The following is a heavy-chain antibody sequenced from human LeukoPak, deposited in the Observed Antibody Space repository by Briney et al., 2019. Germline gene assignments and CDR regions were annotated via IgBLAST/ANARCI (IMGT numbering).Heavy chain of an antibody. V-gene: IGHV1-8*01. CDR1: GYTFSSYD. D-gene: IGHD2-8*01. CDR3: ARGYCTNGVCYRGDY. Sequence: ASVKVSCKASGYTFSSYDVNWVRQATGQGLEWMGWMNPSSGNTGYAQKFQGRVTIIRNTSISTAYMELSSLRSEDTAVYYCARGYCTNGVCYRGDYWGQGTLVTVSS. CDR2: MNPSSGNT. J-gene: IGHJ4*02.